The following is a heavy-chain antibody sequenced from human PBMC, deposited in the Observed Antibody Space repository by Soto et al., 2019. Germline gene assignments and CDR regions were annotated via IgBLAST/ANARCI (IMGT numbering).Heavy chain of an antibody. CDR3: AKGAWYYDILTGYGYFDY. CDR2: ISGSGVST. D-gene: IGHD3-9*01. V-gene: IGHV3-23*01. CDR1: GFTFSSYA. J-gene: IGHJ4*02. Sequence: EVQLLESGGGLVQPGGSLRLSCAASGFTFSSYAMSWVRQAPGKGLEWISGISGSGVSTYYADSVKGRFTISRDNSKTTLYLQMNSLRAEATAVYYCAKGAWYYDILTGYGYFDYWGQGTLVTVSS.